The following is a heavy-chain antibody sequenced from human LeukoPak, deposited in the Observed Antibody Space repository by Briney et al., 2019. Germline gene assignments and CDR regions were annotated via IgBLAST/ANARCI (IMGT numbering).Heavy chain of an antibody. Sequence: PGGSLRLSCAASGFTFSSYWMSWVRQAPGKGLEWVANIKQEGSEKYYVDSVKGRFTISRDSAKNSLYLQMNSLRAEDTAVYYCAREPTYYYDSSGAWGQGTLVTVSS. D-gene: IGHD3-22*01. V-gene: IGHV3-7*03. CDR2: IKQEGSEK. J-gene: IGHJ5*02. CDR3: AREPTYYYDSSGA. CDR1: GFTFSSYW.